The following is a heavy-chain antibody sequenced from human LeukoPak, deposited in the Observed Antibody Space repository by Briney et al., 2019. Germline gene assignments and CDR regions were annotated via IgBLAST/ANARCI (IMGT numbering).Heavy chain of an antibody. V-gene: IGHV3-74*01. CDR1: GFTFSSYA. CDR3: ARQLGSYYFDY. CDR2: INSDGSST. J-gene: IGHJ4*02. Sequence: GGSLRLSCAASGFTFSSYAMSWVRQAPGKGLVWVSRINSDGSSTSYADSVKGRFTISRDNAKNTLYLQMNSLRAEDTAVYYCARQLGSYYFDYWGQGTLVTVSS. D-gene: IGHD6-13*01.